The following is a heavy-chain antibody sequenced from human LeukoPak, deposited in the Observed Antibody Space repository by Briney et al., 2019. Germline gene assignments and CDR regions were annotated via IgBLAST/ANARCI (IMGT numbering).Heavy chain of an antibody. CDR1: GGSISSYY. CDR2: IYYSGST. D-gene: IGHD6-19*01. J-gene: IGHJ4*02. CDR3: ATSVAGSFDY. Sequence: TSETLSLTCTVSGGSISSYYWSWIRQPPGKGLEWIGYIYYSGSTNYNPSLKSRVTISVDTSKNQFSLKLSSVTAADTAVYYCATSVAGSFDYWGQGTLVTVSS. V-gene: IGHV4-59*01.